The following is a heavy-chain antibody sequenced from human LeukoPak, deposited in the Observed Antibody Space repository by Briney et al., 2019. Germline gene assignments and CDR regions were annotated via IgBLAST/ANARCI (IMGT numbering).Heavy chain of an antibody. D-gene: IGHD2-15*01. Sequence: ASVKVSCKASGYTFTGYYMHWVRQAPGQGLEWMGRINPNSGGTNYAQKFQGRVTMTRDTSISTAYMELSRLRSDDTAVYYCARDLRVVVAATPKNYYNYGMDVWGQGTTVTVSS. V-gene: IGHV1-2*06. J-gene: IGHJ6*02. CDR3: ARDLRVVVAATPKNYYNYGMDV. CDR2: INPNSGGT. CDR1: GYTFTGYY.